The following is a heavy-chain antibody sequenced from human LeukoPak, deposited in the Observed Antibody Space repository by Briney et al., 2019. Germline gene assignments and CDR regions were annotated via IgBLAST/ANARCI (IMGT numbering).Heavy chain of an antibody. CDR2: INEDGSIT. Sequence: GGSLRLSCAVSGFTFRTYWMHWVRQVPGKGLVWVSRINEDGSITNYADSVTGRFRISRDNAENTLYLHMNSLRGEDTAVYYCARGAGYNYPYYFDYWGQGTLVTVSS. CDR3: ARGAGYNYPYYFDY. D-gene: IGHD5-24*01. V-gene: IGHV3-74*01. J-gene: IGHJ4*02. CDR1: GFTFRTYW.